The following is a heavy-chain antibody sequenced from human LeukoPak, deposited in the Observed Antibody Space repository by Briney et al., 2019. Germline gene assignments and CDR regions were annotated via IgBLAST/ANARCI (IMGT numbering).Heavy chain of an antibody. CDR1: GFTFSSYG. CDR3: AKSCSVGGIDY. CDR2: ISFDGSNK. J-gene: IGHJ4*02. D-gene: IGHD2-15*01. V-gene: IGHV3-30*18. Sequence: GRSLRLSCAASGFTFSSYGMHWVRQAPGKGLEWVAIISFDGSNKYYADSVKGRFTISRDNSKNTLYLQMNSLRAEDTAVYYCAKSCSVGGIDYWGQGTLVTVSS.